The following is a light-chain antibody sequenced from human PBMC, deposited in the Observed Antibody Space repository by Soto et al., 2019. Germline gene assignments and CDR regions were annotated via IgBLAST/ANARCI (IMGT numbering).Light chain of an antibody. CDR2: YAS. V-gene: IGKV3-15*01. J-gene: IGKJ5*01. CDR3: QQYNDWPPIT. CDR1: HSVSNN. Sequence: EIIMTQSPATLSVSPGERATLSCRASHSVSNNLAWYQQKPGQAPRLLIYYASTRATGIPARFSCSGSGTEFTLTISSLQSEDFALYYCQQYNDWPPITFGQGTRLEVK.